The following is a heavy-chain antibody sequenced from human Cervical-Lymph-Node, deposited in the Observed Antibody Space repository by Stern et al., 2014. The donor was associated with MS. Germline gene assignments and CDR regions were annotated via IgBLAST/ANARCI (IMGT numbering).Heavy chain of an antibody. CDR2: INSSGAT. D-gene: IGHD1-1*01. Sequence: QVQLQQWGAGLLRPSETLSLTCAVHGASFRDNYWSWIRQTPGKGLEWIGEINSSGATHYNPSLMSRATLSVDPSRTQFSLKLSSLTAADTAMYYCARERKVERSARLLVSFDVWGQGTLVTVSS. CDR3: ARERKVERSARLLVSFDV. V-gene: IGHV4-34*01. J-gene: IGHJ3*01. CDR1: GASFRDNY.